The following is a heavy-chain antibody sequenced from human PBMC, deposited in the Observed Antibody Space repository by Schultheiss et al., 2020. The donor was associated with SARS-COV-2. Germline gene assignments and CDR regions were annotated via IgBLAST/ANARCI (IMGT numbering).Heavy chain of an antibody. CDR3: ARGGYCRGTSCFFYFYYYMDV. V-gene: IGHV1-2*06. D-gene: IGHD2-2*01. Sequence: ASVKVSCKASGYTFTGYYMHWVRQAPGQGLEWMGRINPNSDGTKYAEKFQGRVTMTRDTSIKTVYMDLSRLRSDDTAVYYCARGGYCRGTSCFFYFYYYMDVWGRGTTVTVSS. J-gene: IGHJ6*03. CDR1: GYTFTGYY. CDR2: INPNSDGT.